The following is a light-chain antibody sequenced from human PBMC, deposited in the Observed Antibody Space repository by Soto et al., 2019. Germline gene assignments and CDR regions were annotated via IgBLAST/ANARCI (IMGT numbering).Light chain of an antibody. J-gene: IGLJ2*01. CDR1: SSNLGTNT. V-gene: IGLV1-44*01. CDR3: AAWDDSLNGVV. Sequence: QTVVTQPPSTSGTPGQRVTISCSGSSSNLGTNTVNWYQQVTGMAPKLLIYSNNERPSGVPDRFSGSKSGTSASLVIRGLQSEDEADYYCAAWDDSLNGVVFGGGTQLTVL. CDR2: SNN.